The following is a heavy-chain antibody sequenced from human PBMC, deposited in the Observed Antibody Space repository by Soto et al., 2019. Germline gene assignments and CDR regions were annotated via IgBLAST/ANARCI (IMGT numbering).Heavy chain of an antibody. CDR2: IDSDGSST. CDR3: ARGSYSSSWCETRLVYGMDV. V-gene: IGHV3-74*01. Sequence: LRLSCTGSGSTFSNFAMDWVRQAPGKGLEWVSYIDSDGSSTSYADSVKGRFTISRDNAKNTLYLQMNSLRAEDTAVYCCARGSYSSSWCETRLVYGMDVWGQGTTVTVS. D-gene: IGHD6-13*01. CDR1: GSTFSNFA. J-gene: IGHJ6*02.